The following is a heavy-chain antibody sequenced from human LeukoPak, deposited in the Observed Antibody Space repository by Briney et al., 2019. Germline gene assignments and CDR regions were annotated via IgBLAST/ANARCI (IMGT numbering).Heavy chain of an antibody. V-gene: IGHV4-59*12. J-gene: IGHJ5*02. CDR3: AREGEYSSSPNWFDP. Sequence: SETLSLTCTVSGGSISSYYWSWIRQPPGKGLEWIGYIYHSGSTYYNPSLKSRVTISVDRSKNQFSLKLSSVTAADTAVYYCAREGEYSSSPNWFDPWGQGTLVTVSS. CDR1: GGSISSYY. D-gene: IGHD6-13*01. CDR2: IYHSGST.